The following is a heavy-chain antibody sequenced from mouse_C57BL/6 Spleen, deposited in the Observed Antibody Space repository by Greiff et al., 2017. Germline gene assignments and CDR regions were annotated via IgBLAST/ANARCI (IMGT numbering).Heavy chain of an antibody. CDR2: IYPGSGST. D-gene: IGHD1-1*01. V-gene: IGHV1-55*01. CDR1: GYTFTSYW. Sequence: VQLQQPGAELVKPGASVKMSCKASGYTFTSYWITWVKQRPGQGLEWIGDIYPGSGSTNYNEKFKSKATLTVDTSSSTAYMQLSSLTSEDSAVYYCARQGYSGNGIYYAMDYWGQGTSVTVSS. J-gene: IGHJ4*01. CDR3: ARQGYSGNGIYYAMDY.